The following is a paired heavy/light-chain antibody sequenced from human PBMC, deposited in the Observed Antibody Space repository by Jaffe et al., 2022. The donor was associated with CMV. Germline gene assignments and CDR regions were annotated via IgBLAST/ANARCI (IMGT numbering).Light chain of an antibody. CDR3: QQANRFPLT. CDR2: SAS. Sequence: DIQMTQSPSSVSASVGDRVTISCRASQGISSWLAWYQQKPGKAPKLLIYSASSLQSGVPSRFSGSGSGTDFTLTISSLQPEDFATYYCQQANRFPLTFGGGTKVEIK. J-gene: IGKJ4*01. CDR1: QGISSW. V-gene: IGKV1D-12*01.
Heavy chain of an antibody. D-gene: IGHD4-17*01. J-gene: IGHJ3*02. V-gene: IGHV4-59*08. CDR3: ARHGTTVTSYDAFDI. CDR1: GDSISSYY. CDR2: ISYSGDT. Sequence: QVQLRESGPGLGKPSETLSLTCTVSGDSISSYYWSWIRQPPGKGLEWIGYISYSGDTNYNPSLKSRVTISVDTSKNQFSLKLNSVTAADTAVYYCARHGTTVTSYDAFDIWGQGTMVTVSS.